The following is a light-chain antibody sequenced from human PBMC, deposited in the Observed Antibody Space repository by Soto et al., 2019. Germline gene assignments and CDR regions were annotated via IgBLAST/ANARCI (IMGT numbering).Light chain of an antibody. CDR2: DAS. Sequence: ELVLTQSPGTLSLSPGHRATLSCRASQTFVSTYLAWYQQKPGQAPRLLIYDASNRATGIPDRFSGSGSGPDFTLTISRLEPEDFAVYYCQQYSTLPHTFGQGTKLEVK. J-gene: IGKJ2*01. CDR1: QTFVSTY. CDR3: QQYSTLPHT. V-gene: IGKV3-20*01.